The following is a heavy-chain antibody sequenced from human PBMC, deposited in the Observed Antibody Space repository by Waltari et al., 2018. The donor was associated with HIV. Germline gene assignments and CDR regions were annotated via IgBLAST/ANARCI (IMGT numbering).Heavy chain of an antibody. CDR1: GYTFSSYD. D-gene: IGHD1-26*01. V-gene: IGHV1-8*01. J-gene: IGHJ4*02. CDR3: ATWEGRGQPSSYINY. CDR2: MNPNSGNR. Sequence: QVQLVQSGAEVKKPGASVKVSCKTSGYTFSSYDINWVRQATGQGPEWMGWMNPNSGNRGYAQKFQGRVFMTRNTSIRTVYMELIGLRSEDTAVYYCATWEGRGQPSSYINYWGQGTMVTVSS.